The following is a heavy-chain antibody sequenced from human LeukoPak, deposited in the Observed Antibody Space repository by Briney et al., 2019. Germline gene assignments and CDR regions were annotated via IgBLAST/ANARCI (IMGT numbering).Heavy chain of an antibody. Sequence: GASVKVSCKASGYTFTSYGISWVRQAPGQGLEWMGWISAHNGNTNYAQKLQGRVTMTTDTSTSTAYMELRSLRSDDPAVYYCARESYYYDSSGYYGGAFDIWGQGTMVTVSS. CDR1: GYTFTSYG. CDR2: ISAHNGNT. D-gene: IGHD3-22*01. J-gene: IGHJ3*02. CDR3: ARESYYYDSSGYYGGAFDI. V-gene: IGHV1-18*01.